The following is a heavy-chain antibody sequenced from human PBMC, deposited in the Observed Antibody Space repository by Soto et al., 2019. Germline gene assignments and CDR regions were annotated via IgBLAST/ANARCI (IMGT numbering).Heavy chain of an antibody. CDR3: ARLHRYGDHPPDY. J-gene: IGHJ4*02. Sequence: QGQLVQSGAEVKKPGASVKVSCKASGYTFTIYGITWVRQAPGQGLEWMGWSSAYNGKTDYAEKFQGRVAMTTDSSTTTAYMELRSLRSDDTAVYYCARLHRYGDHPPDYWGQGTPVIVSS. CDR1: GYTFTIYG. V-gene: IGHV1-18*01. D-gene: IGHD4-17*01. CDR2: SSAYNGKT.